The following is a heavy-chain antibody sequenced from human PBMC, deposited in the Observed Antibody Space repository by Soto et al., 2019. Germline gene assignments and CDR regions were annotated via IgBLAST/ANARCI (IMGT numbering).Heavy chain of an antibody. CDR1: GFTVSNNY. Sequence: EVQLVESGGGLIQPGGSLRLSCAASGFTVSNNYMSWVRQAPGRGLEWVSVFYSASNRHYADAVKGRFTISRDISKNTLYLEMNSLRVEDTVVYYCATRVGGMGRYYFDCWGQGTLVTVSS. CDR2: FYSASNR. V-gene: IGHV3-53*01. J-gene: IGHJ4*02. D-gene: IGHD3-16*01. CDR3: ATRVGGMGRYYFDC.